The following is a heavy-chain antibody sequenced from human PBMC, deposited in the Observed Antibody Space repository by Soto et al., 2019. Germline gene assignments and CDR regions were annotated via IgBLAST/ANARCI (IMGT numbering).Heavy chain of an antibody. CDR1: GFTFTRYS. CDR2: ISSTTNYI. CDR3: ARESEDLTSTFDY. V-gene: IGHV3-21*06. Sequence: EVQLVESGGGLVKPGGSLRLSCAASGFTFTRYSMNWVRQAPGKGLEWVSSISSTTNYIYYGDSMKGRFTISRDNAENSVYLQMHSLRAEDTGVYYCARESEDLTSTFDYWRQGTLVTVSS. J-gene: IGHJ4*02.